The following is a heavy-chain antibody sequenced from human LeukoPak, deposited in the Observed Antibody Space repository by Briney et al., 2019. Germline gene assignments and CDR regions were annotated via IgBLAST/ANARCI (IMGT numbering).Heavy chain of an antibody. D-gene: IGHD2-2*02. V-gene: IGHV1-69*05. CDR3: ARDRIYCSSTSCYTEEIDY. CDR2: IIPIFGTA. Sequence: SVKVSCKASGGTFSSYAISWVRQAPGQGLEWMGRIIPIFGTANYAQKFQGRVTITTDESTSTAYMELSSLRPEDTAVYYCARDRIYCSSTSCYTEEIDYWGQGTLVTVSS. CDR1: GGTFSSYA. J-gene: IGHJ4*02.